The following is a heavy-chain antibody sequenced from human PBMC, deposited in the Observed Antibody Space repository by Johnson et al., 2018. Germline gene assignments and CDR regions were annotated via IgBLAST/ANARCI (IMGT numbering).Heavy chain of an antibody. Sequence: QVQLVESGGGVVQPGRSLRLSCAASGFTFSNYGMHWVRQAPGKGLEWVAVISYDGNNKYYADSVKGRFTISRDNSKNTLYLQMNSLRAEDTAVYYCPRDNAYDRSGYSYYYYYMDVWGKGTTVTVSS. CDR2: ISYDGNNK. CDR3: PRDNAYDRSGYSYYYYYMDV. CDR1: GFTFSNYG. D-gene: IGHD3-22*01. V-gene: IGHV3-30*03. J-gene: IGHJ6*03.